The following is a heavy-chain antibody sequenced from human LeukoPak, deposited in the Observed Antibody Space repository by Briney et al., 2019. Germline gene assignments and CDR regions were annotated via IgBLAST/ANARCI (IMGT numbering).Heavy chain of an antibody. V-gene: IGHV4-59*11. J-gene: IGHJ5*02. CDR2: IYYSGST. CDR1: GGSISSHY. Sequence: SETLSLTCTVSGGSISSHYWSWIRQPPGKGLEWIGYIYYSGSTNYNPSLKSRVTISVDTSKNQFSLKLSSVTAADTAVYYCARDNWNYGQVGDWFGPWGQGTLVTVSS. D-gene: IGHD1-7*01. CDR3: ARDNWNYGQVGDWFGP.